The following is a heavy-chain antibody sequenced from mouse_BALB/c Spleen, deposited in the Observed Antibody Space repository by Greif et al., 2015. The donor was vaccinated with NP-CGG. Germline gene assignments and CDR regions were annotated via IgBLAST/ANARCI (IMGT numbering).Heavy chain of an antibody. D-gene: IGHD1-1*01. J-gene: IGHJ3*01. CDR3: NEGGSAWFAY. Sequence: EVQLQQSGAELVRSGASVKLSCTASGFNIKDYYMHWVKQRPEQGLEWIGWIDPENGDTEYAPKFQGKATMTADTSSNTAYLQLSSLTSEDTAVYYCNEGGSAWFAYWGQGTLVTVSA. V-gene: IGHV14-4*02. CDR2: IDPENGDT. CDR1: GFNIKDYY.